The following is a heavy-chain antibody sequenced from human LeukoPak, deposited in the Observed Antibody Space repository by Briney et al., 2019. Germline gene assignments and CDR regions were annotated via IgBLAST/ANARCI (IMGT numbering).Heavy chain of an antibody. Sequence: SETLSLTCTVSGYSISSGYYWGWIRQPPGKGLEWIGSIYHSGSTYYDPSLKSRVTISVDTSKNQFSLKLSSVTAADTAVYYCARRASMVRGVTRKRYYFDYWGQGTLVTVSS. CDR3: ARRASMVRGVTRKRYYFDY. J-gene: IGHJ4*02. D-gene: IGHD3-10*01. V-gene: IGHV4-38-2*02. CDR1: GYSISSGYY. CDR2: IYHSGST.